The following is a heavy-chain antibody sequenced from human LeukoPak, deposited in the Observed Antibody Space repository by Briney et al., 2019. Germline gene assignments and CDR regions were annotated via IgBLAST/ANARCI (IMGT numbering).Heavy chain of an antibody. Sequence: GGSLRLSCAVSGFTFSSYGMHWVRQAPGKVLEWVAVIWYDGSNKYYADSVKGRFTISRDNSKNTLYLQMNSLRAEDTAVYYCARDYYDSSGSLDVWGQGTTVTASS. CDR1: GFTFSSYG. CDR2: IWYDGSNK. V-gene: IGHV3-33*01. J-gene: IGHJ6*02. CDR3: ARDYYDSSGSLDV. D-gene: IGHD3-22*01.